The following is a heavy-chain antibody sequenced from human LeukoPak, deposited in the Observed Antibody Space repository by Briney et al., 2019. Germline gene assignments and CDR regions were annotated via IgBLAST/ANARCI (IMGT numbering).Heavy chain of an antibody. D-gene: IGHD3-9*01. CDR1: GFTFSDYY. J-gene: IGHJ4*02. V-gene: IGHV3-11*03. CDR3: ATPYDILTGYYY. Sequence: GGSLRLSCAASGFTFSDYYMSWIRQAPGKGLEWVSYISSSSSYTNYADSVKGRFTISRDNAKNSLYLQMNSLGAEDTAVYYCATPYDILTGYYYWGQGTLVTVSS. CDR2: ISSSSSYT.